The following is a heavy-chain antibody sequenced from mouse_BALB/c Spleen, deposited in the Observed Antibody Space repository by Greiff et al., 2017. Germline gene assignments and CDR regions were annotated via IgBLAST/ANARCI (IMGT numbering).Heavy chain of an antibody. J-gene: IGHJ3*01. Sequence: VQLQQSGPELVKPGASVKVSCKASGYAFTSYNMYWVKQSHGKSLEWIGYIDPYNGGTSYNQKFKGKATLTVDKSSSTAYMHLNSLTSEDSAVYFCARGDHFYGSWFAYWGAGTLVTVSA. CDR3: ARGDHFYGSWFAY. V-gene: IGHV1S135*01. CDR2: IDPYNGGT. CDR1: GYAFTSYN. D-gene: IGHD1-2*01.